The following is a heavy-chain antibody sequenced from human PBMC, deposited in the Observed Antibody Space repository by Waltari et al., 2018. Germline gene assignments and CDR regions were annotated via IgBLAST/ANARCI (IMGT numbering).Heavy chain of an antibody. Sequence: QVQLQQWGAGLLKPSETLSLTCAVYGGSFSGYYWSWIRQPPGKGLEWIGEINHSGSTNYNPSLKSRVTISVDTSKNQFSLKLSSVTAADTAVYYCARGGYGGFNWFDPWGQGTLVTVSS. CDR2: INHSGST. V-gene: IGHV4-34*01. CDR1: GGSFSGYY. CDR3: ARGGYGGFNWFDP. D-gene: IGHD4-17*01. J-gene: IGHJ5*02.